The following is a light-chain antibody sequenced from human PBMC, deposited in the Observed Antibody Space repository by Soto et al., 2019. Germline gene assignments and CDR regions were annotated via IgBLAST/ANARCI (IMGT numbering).Light chain of an antibody. CDR2: RNN. Sequence: QSVLTPPPSASGTPGQRVTISCSGSSSNIGSNTVNWYQQLPGTAPKLLIYRNNQRPSGVPDRFSGSKSGTSASLAISGLQSEDEADYYCAAWDDSLNGPVFGGGTKLTVL. V-gene: IGLV1-44*01. J-gene: IGLJ2*01. CDR1: SSNIGSNT. CDR3: AAWDDSLNGPV.